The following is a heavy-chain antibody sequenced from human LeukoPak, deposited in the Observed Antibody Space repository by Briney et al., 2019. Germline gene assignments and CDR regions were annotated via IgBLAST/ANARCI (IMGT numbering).Heavy chain of an antibody. CDR1: GGSFSGYY. V-gene: IGHV4-34*01. D-gene: IGHD2-21*02. CDR2: INHSGST. CDR3: ARGPIFNIVVVTALFDY. Sequence: PSETLSLTCAVYGGSFSGYYWSWIRQPPGKGLEWIGEINHSGSTNYNPSLKSRVTISVDTSKNQFSLKLSSVTAADTAVYYCARGPIFNIVVVTALFDYWGQGTLVTVSS. J-gene: IGHJ4*02.